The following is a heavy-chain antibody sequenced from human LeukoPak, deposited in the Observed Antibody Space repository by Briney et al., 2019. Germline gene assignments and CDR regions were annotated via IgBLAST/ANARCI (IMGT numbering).Heavy chain of an antibody. V-gene: IGHV1-2*02. Sequence: GASVKVSCKASGYTFTGYYMHWVRQAPGQGLEWMGWINPNSGGTNYAQKFEGRVTMTRDTSISTAYMELSRLRSDDTAVYYCARDGGDGSGYYFSDYWGQGTLVTVSS. CDR2: INPNSGGT. CDR1: GYTFTGYY. CDR3: ARDGGDGSGYYFSDY. J-gene: IGHJ4*02. D-gene: IGHD3-22*01.